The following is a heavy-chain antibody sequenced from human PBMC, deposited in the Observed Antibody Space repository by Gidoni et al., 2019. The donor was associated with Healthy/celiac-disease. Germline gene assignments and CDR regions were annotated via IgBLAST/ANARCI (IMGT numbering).Heavy chain of an antibody. D-gene: IGHD6-13*01. Sequence: EVQLVASGGGLVQPGRSLRLSCAASGFTFSSYSMTCVRQAPGKGLEWVSASSGSGGSTYDADSVKGRFTISRDNSKNTLYLQMNSLRAEDTAVYYCAKDFFRVAAGGDYYYYYGMDVWGQGTTVTVSS. CDR3: AKDFFRVAAGGDYYYYYGMDV. CDR2: SSGSGGST. V-gene: IGHV3-23*04. J-gene: IGHJ6*02. CDR1: GFTFSSYS.